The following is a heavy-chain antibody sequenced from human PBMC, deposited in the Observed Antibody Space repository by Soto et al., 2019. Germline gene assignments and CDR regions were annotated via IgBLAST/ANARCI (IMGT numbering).Heavy chain of an antibody. Sequence: TGGSLRLSCAAYGFTSSSYIMNWVRQAPGKGLEWVSYISSSSSTIYYADSVKGRFTISRDNAKNSLYLQMNSLRAEDTAVYYCARENYDFWSGYYYYYYMDVWGKGTTVTVSS. CDR1: GFTSSSYI. CDR3: ARENYDFWSGYYYYYYMDV. D-gene: IGHD3-3*01. J-gene: IGHJ6*03. V-gene: IGHV3-48*01. CDR2: ISSSSSTI.